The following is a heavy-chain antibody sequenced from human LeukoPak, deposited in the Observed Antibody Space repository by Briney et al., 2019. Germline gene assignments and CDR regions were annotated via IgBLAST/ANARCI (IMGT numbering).Heavy chain of an antibody. CDR3: ARRRDGNYFDY. Sequence: PSETLSLSCAVYGGSFSGYYWSWIRQPPGKGLEWIGEINHSGSTNNNPSLKSRVTISVDTSKNQFSLKLSSVTAADTAVYYCARRRDGNYFDYWGQGTPVTVCS. D-gene: IGHD5-24*01. CDR1: GGSFSGYY. V-gene: IGHV4-34*01. CDR2: INHSGST. J-gene: IGHJ4*02.